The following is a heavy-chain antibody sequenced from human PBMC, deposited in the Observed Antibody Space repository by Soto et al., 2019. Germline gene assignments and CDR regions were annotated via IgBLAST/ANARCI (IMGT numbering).Heavy chain of an antibody. Sequence: QVQLQESGPGLVKPSQTLSLTCTVSGGSISSGGYYWSWIRQHPGKGLEWIGYIYYSGSTYYNPSLKSRVTISVDTSKNQFSLKLSSVTAADTAVYYCARTYHYDSSGYYWFDPWGQGTLVTVSS. CDR2: IYYSGST. CDR1: GGSISSGGYY. J-gene: IGHJ5*02. V-gene: IGHV4-31*03. CDR3: ARTYHYDSSGYYWFDP. D-gene: IGHD3-22*01.